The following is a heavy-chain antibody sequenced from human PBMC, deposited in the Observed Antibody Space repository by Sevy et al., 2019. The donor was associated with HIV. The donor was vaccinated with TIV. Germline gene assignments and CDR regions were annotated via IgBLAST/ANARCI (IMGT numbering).Heavy chain of an antibody. CDR1: GFSFNTHA. V-gene: IGHV3-30-3*01. D-gene: IGHD6-19*01. J-gene: IGHJ4*02. Sequence: GGSLRLSCAASGFSFNTHAMHWVRQAPGKGLDRVALISDDGSDKYYADSVKGRFTVSRDDSNNTLFLQMNSLRPEESAVYYCARVGGHSSARTPGKYWGQGNQVTGSP. CDR3: ARVGGHSSARTPGKY. CDR2: ISDDGSDK.